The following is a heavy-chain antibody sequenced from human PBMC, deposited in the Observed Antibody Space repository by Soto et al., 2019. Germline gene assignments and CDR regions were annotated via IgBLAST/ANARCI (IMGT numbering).Heavy chain of an antibody. CDR2: MNPNSGNT. CDR3: ARGNLSPPAVTPATDY. J-gene: IGHJ4*02. D-gene: IGHD4-4*01. V-gene: IGHV1-8*01. CDR1: GYTFTSYD. Sequence: QVQLVQSGAEVKKPGASVKVSCKASGYTFTSYDINWVRQATGQGLEWMGWMNPNSGNTGYAQKSGGGVPVTRNTSIGTAYRGLGTLRSEDRAVYYWARGNLSPPAVTPATDYWGQGTLVTVSS.